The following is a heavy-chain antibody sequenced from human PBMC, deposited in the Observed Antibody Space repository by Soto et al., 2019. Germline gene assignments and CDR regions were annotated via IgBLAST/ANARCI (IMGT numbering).Heavy chain of an antibody. Sequence: SQTLSLTCAISGDSVSSNSAAWNWIRQSPSRGLEWLGRAYHRSQWYYDSAVSVRSRITVIPDTSKNQFSLQLNSVTPEDTAVYYCTKQKGDSRTYNGMDAWGQGTTVTVSS. CDR3: TKQKGDSRTYNGMDA. V-gene: IGHV6-1*01. J-gene: IGHJ6*02. CDR1: GDSVSSNSAA. CDR2: AYHRSQWYY. D-gene: IGHD2-21*02.